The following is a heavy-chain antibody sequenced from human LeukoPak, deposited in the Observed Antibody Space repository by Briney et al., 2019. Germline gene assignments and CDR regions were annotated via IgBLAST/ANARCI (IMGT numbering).Heavy chain of an antibody. CDR2: ISSSSSYI. Sequence: GGSLRLSCAASGFTFGSYSMNWVRQAPGKGLEWVSSISSSSSYIYYADSVKGRFTISRDNAKNSLYLQMNSLRAEDTAVYYCARERGGYCSSTSCFPIDYWGQGTLVTVSS. J-gene: IGHJ4*02. V-gene: IGHV3-21*01. CDR1: GFTFGSYS. CDR3: ARERGGYCSSTSCFPIDY. D-gene: IGHD2-2*01.